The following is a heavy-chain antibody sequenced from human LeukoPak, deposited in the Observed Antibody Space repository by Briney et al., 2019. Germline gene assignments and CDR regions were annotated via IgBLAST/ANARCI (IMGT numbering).Heavy chain of an antibody. J-gene: IGHJ4*02. V-gene: IGHV3-48*02. Sequence: PGGSLRLSCAGSGFTFITNSMSWVRQAPGKGLEWLSYIGRSSSDKSYADSVKGRFTISRDYAKNSLYLQMDTLRDEDTAVYYCAREHDSAFDYWGQGTLVTVSS. CDR3: AREHDSAFDY. CDR1: GFTFITNS. D-gene: IGHD1-1*01. CDR2: IGRSSSDK.